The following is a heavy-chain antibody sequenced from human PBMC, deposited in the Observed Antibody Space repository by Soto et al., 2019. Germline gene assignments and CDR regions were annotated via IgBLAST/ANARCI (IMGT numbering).Heavy chain of an antibody. V-gene: IGHV4-59*01. Sequence: SETLSLTCTVSGGYISSYYWTWIRQPPGKGLEWIGYIYYSVSTNYNPSLKSRVTMSIDTSKNQFSLKLSSVTAADTAVYYCARAFGSTMPSLFWGQGTLVTVSS. J-gene: IGHJ4*02. CDR3: ARAFGSTMPSLF. CDR1: GGYISSYY. CDR2: IYYSVST. D-gene: IGHD2-2*01.